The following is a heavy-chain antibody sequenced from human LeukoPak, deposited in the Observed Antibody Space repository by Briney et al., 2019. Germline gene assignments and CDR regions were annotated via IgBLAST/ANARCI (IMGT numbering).Heavy chain of an antibody. CDR2: ISDSGGST. V-gene: IGHV3-23*01. CDR3: ARDYADYVGFFFFDH. D-gene: IGHD4-17*01. CDR1: GFAFTNYA. J-gene: IGHJ4*02. Sequence: GGSLRLSCAASGFAFTNYAMNWVRLAPGKGLEWVSSISDSGGSTYYADSAKGRFTISRDNSKNTLYLQMYSLRAEDTAVYYCARDYADYVGFFFFDHWGQGTLVTVSS.